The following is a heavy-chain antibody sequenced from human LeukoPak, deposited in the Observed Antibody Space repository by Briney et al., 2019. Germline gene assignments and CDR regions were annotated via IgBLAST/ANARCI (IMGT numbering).Heavy chain of an antibody. CDR2: ISAYNGDT. V-gene: IGHV1-18*01. D-gene: IGHD6-13*01. CDR3: ARTAARSSSWYANNWFDP. J-gene: IGHJ5*02. CDR1: GYSFTNYG. Sequence: ASVKVSCKASGYSFTNYGLNWVRQAPGQGLEWMGWISAYNGDTNYAQKLQGRVTMTTDTSTSTAYMELRSLRSDDTAVYYCARTAARSSSWYANNWFDPWGQGTLVTVSS.